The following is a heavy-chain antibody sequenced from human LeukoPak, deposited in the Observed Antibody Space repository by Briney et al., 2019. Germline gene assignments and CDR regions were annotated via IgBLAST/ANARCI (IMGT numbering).Heavy chain of an antibody. CDR2: ISGSGGST. Sequence: GGSLRLSCAASGFTFSSYAMSWVRQAPGKGLEWVSAISGSGGSTYYADSVKGRFTISRDNSKNTLYLQMNSLRAEDTAVYYCAKDQLIETYYDFWSGYHTGDYYFDYWGQGTLVTVSS. V-gene: IGHV3-23*01. CDR1: GFTFSSYA. D-gene: IGHD3-3*01. CDR3: AKDQLIETYYDFWSGYHTGDYYFDY. J-gene: IGHJ4*02.